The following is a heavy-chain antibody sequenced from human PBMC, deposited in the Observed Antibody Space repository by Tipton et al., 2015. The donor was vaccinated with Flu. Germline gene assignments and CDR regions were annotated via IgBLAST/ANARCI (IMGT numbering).Heavy chain of an antibody. CDR3: ARRDYSNYVSVPKNWFDS. J-gene: IGHJ5*01. Sequence: LRLSCGVSGDSITSSNYYWGWIRQPPGKGLEWIGNTFHSGNTYLNPSLKSRVTISIDTSRNQFSLKLNSVTAADTAVYYCARRDYSNYVSVPKNWFDSWGQGILVTVSS. D-gene: IGHD4-11*01. CDR2: TFHSGNT. CDR1: GDSITSSNYY. V-gene: IGHV4-39*07.